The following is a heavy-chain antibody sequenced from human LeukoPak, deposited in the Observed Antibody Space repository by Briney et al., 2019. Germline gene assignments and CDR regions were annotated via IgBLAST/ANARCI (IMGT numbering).Heavy chain of an antibody. CDR3: ATDGAGFDT. J-gene: IGHJ5*02. CDR1: GFTFNDYY. Sequence: GGSLRLSCAASGFTFNDYYMSWIRQAPGKGLEWLSYINIGGTNTHYADSVKGRFTISRDNAKKSLYLEMNNLRAEVTAVYYCATDGAGFDTGGQGVLVTVSS. CDR2: INIGGTNT. V-gene: IGHV3-11*01.